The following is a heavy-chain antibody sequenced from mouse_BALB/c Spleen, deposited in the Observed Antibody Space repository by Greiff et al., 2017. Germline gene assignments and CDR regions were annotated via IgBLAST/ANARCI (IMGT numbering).Heavy chain of an antibody. CDR3: ARSGRTRAFAY. CDR2: INPNNGGT. CDR1: GYTFTDYN. V-gene: IGHV1-18*01. D-gene: IGHD3-1*01. J-gene: IGHJ3*01. Sequence: VQLKESGPELVKPGASVKIPCKASGYTFTDYNMDWVKQSHGKSLEWIGDINPNNGGTIYNQKFKGKATLTVDKSSSTAYMELRSLTSEDTAVYYCARSGRTRAFAYWGQGTLVTVSA.